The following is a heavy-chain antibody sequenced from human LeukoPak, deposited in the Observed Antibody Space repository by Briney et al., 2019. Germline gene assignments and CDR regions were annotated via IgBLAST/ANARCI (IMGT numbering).Heavy chain of an antibody. Sequence: PSETLSLTCAVYGGSFSGYYWSWIRQPPGKGLEWIGEINHSGSTNYNPSLKSRVTISVDTSKNQFSLKLSSVTAADTAVYYCARETYGSGWYRGTDYWGQGTLVTVSS. CDR1: GGSFSGYY. CDR2: INHSGST. J-gene: IGHJ4*02. V-gene: IGHV4-34*01. D-gene: IGHD6-19*01. CDR3: ARETYGSGWYRGTDY.